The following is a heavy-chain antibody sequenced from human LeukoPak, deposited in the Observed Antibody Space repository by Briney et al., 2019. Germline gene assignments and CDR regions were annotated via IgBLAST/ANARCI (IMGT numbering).Heavy chain of an antibody. CDR1: GGSVSNDF. CDR2: VYYTGST. J-gene: IGHJ4*02. D-gene: IGHD6-6*01. CDR3: ARHFAYSSSSYFDY. V-gene: IGHV4-59*08. Sequence: SETLSLTCSVPGGSVSNDFWSWIRQPPRKGLEWMGYVYYTGSTNYNPSPKRRVTMLEDKSNKQFSLRLYSVTVADTAVYYCARHFAYSSSSYFDYWGQGSLVTVSS.